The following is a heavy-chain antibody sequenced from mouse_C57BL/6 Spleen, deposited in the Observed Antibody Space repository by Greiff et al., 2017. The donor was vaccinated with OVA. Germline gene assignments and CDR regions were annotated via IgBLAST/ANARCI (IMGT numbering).Heavy chain of an antibody. J-gene: IGHJ2*01. CDR3: ARTLYYGNYVYFDY. D-gene: IGHD2-1*01. CDR1: GFTFSDYG. CDR2: ISSGSSTI. Sequence: EVQRVESGGGLVKPGGSLKLSCAASGFTFSDYGMHWVRQAPEKGLEWVAYISSGSSTIYYADTVKGRFTISRDNAKNTLFLQMTSLRSEDTAMYYCARTLYYGNYVYFDYWGQGTTLTVSS. V-gene: IGHV5-17*01.